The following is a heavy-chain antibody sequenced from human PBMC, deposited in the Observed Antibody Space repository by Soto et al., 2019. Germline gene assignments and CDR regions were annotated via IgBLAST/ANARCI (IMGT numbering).Heavy chain of an antibody. V-gene: IGHV4-39*02. J-gene: IGHJ6*02. Sequence: QLQLQESGPGLVKPSETLSLTCTVSGGSISSSSYYWGWIRQPPGKGLEWIGSIYYSGSTYYNPSLKSRVTISVDTSKNQFSLKLSSVTAADTAVYYCARDWFGEWNYYYYGMDVWGQGTTVTVSS. CDR2: IYYSGST. CDR3: ARDWFGEWNYYYYGMDV. D-gene: IGHD3-10*01. CDR1: GGSISSSSYY.